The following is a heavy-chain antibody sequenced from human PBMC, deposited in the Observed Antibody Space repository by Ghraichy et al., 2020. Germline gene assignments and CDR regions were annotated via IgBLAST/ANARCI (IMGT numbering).Heavy chain of an antibody. CDR2: INAGNGNT. V-gene: IGHV1-3*01. J-gene: IGHJ3*02. CDR3: ARDQGESGCSSTSCYDENAFDI. CDR1: GYTFTSYA. D-gene: IGHD2-2*01. Sequence: ASVKVSCKASGYTFTSYAMHWVRQAPGQRLEWMGWINAGNGNTKYSQKFQGRVTITRDTSASTAYMELSSLRSEDTAVYYCARDQGESGCSSTSCYDENAFDIWGQGTMVTVSS.